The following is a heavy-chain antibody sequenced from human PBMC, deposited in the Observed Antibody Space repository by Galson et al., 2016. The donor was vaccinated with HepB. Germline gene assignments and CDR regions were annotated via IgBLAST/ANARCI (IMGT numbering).Heavy chain of an antibody. CDR1: GFSFSTYW. CDR3: ARDTGSASYYNPYYYYAMDV. CDR2: IKQDGSQT. V-gene: IGHV3-7*01. Sequence: SLRLSCAASGFSFSTYWMSWVRQAPGKGLEWVANIKQDGSQTYYMGSVKGRFTVSRDNAKNSLYLQMNSLRVEDTAVYYCARDTGSASYYNPYYYYAMDVWGHGTTVTVSS. J-gene: IGHJ6*02. D-gene: IGHD3-10*01.